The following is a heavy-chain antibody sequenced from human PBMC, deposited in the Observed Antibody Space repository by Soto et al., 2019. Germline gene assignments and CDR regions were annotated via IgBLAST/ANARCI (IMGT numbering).Heavy chain of an antibody. CDR3: TGGPPNWGFDS. V-gene: IGHV1-8*01. J-gene: IGHJ5*01. CDR1: GYTLTSYD. Sequence: ASVKVSCKASGYTLTSYDINWVRQTAGQGLEWMGWMSPKTANTGYAQKFQDRVTMTRSTSISTAYMELSSLTSEDTAVYYCTGGPPNWGFDSWGQGTPVTVS. CDR2: MSPKTANT. D-gene: IGHD7-27*01.